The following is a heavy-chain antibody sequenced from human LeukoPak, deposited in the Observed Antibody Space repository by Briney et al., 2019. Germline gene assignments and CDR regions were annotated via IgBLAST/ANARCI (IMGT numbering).Heavy chain of an antibody. J-gene: IGHJ4*02. CDR2: ISWNSGSI. V-gene: IGHV3-9*01. D-gene: IGHD6-19*01. Sequence: GGSLRLSCAASGFTFDDYAMHWVRQAPGKGLEWVSGISWNSGSIGYADSVKGRFTISRDNAKNSLYLQMNSLRAEDTALYYCAKDEGYSSGWYSPGNWGQGTLVTVSS. CDR1: GFTFDDYA. CDR3: AKDEGYSSGWYSPGN.